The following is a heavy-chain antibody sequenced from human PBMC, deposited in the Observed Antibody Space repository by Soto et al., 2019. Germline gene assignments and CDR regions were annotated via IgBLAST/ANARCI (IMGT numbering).Heavy chain of an antibody. Sequence: GGSLRLSCAASGFTVSSNYMSWVRQAPGKGLEWVSVIYSGGSTYYADSVKGRFTISRDNSKNTLYLQMNSLRAEDTAVYYCARERGAEDGYYYYMDVWGKGTTVTVSS. CDR1: GFTVSSNY. CDR3: ARERGAEDGYYYYMDV. CDR2: IYSGGST. V-gene: IGHV3-53*01. J-gene: IGHJ6*03.